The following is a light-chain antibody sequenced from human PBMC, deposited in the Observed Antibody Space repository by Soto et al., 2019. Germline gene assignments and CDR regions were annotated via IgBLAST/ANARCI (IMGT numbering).Light chain of an antibody. V-gene: IGLV2-8*01. CDR3: SSYAGSKPVV. CDR1: SSDVGGSNH. J-gene: IGLJ2*01. CDR2: EVT. Sequence: QSVLTQPPSASGSPGQSVTISWTGTSSDVGGSNHVSWYQQHPGKAPKLMIYEVTKRPSGVPDRFSGSKSGNTASLTVSGLQAEDEADYYCSSYAGSKPVVFGGGTKLTVL.